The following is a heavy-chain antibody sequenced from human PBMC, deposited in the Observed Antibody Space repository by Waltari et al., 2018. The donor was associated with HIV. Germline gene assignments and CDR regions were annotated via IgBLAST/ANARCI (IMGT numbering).Heavy chain of an antibody. V-gene: IGHV4-39*02. CDR3: AREWRATSWYQGGFDY. D-gene: IGHD1-20*01. Sequence: QLQLQESGPGLVKPSETLSLTCTVSGDSISSSTYYWGWVRQPPGKGLEWIGRVHLSRSTFYNPSLKSRVTISVDTSNNQFSLKLTSVTAADTAVFYCAREWRATSWYQGGFDYWGQGTLVTVSS. J-gene: IGHJ4*02. CDR2: VHLSRST. CDR1: GDSISSSTYY.